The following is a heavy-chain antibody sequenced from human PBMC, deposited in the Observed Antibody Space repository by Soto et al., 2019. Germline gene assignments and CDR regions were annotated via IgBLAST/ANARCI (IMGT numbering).Heavy chain of an antibody. CDR1: GGSVSGGSYY. CDR3: ARGAIVVVVAATDNWFDP. Sequence: SETLSLTCTVSGGSVSGGSYYWSWIRQPPGKGLEWIGYIYYSGSTNYNTSLKSRVTISVDTSKNQLSLKMSSATAADTAVYYCARGAIVVVVAATDNWFDPWGQGTLVTVSS. V-gene: IGHV4-61*01. D-gene: IGHD2-15*01. CDR2: IYYSGST. J-gene: IGHJ5*02.